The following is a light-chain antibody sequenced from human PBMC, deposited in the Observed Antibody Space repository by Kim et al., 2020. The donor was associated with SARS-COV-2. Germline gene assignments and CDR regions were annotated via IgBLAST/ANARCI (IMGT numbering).Light chain of an antibody. CDR1: ISDIGGYNF. CDR3: LSYTSSRASM. J-gene: IGLJ2*01. Sequence: QSALTQPASVSGSPGQSITISCTGTISDIGGYNFVSWFQQHPGRAPKLMISDVNKRPSGVSNRFSGSKSGNTASRTISGLQAEDEADYYCLSYTSSRASMVGGGTELNVL. V-gene: IGLV2-14*03. CDR2: DVN.